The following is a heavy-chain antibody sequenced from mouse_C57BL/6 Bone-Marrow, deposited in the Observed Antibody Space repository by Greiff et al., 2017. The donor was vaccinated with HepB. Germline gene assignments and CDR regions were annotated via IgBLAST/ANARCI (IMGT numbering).Heavy chain of an antibody. CDR2: ILPSDSYT. CDR3: ARILRWFAY. V-gene: IGHV1-50*01. Sequence: VQLQQPGAELVKPGASVKLSCKASGYTFTSYWMQWVKQSPEQGLEWIGEILPSDSYTNYNQKFKGKATFTIDTSSSTAYMQLSSLTSEDSAVYYCARILRWFAYWGQGTLVTVSA. J-gene: IGHJ3*01. CDR1: GYTFTSYW.